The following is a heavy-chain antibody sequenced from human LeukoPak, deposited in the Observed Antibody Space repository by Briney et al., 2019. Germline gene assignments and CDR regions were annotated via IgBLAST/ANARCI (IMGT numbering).Heavy chain of an antibody. V-gene: IGHV4-39*01. CDR2: IYYSRST. CDR1: GGSISSSSYY. Sequence: SETLSLTSTVSGGSISSSSYYWGWIRQPPGKGLEWIGSIYYSRSTYYNPSLKSRVTISVDTSKNQFSLKLSSLTAADTAVYYCARGVTMIVVVIHDWYFDLWGRGTLVTVSS. D-gene: IGHD3-22*01. CDR3: ARGVTMIVVVIHDWYFDL. J-gene: IGHJ2*01.